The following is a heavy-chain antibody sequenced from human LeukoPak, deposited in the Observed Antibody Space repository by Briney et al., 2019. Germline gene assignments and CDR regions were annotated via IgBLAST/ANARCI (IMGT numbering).Heavy chain of an antibody. CDR3: ARAVLGYFNWFDP. J-gene: IGHJ5*02. D-gene: IGHD3-22*01. CDR1: GFTFSSHW. CDR2: IKQDGSEK. V-gene: IGHV3-7*01. Sequence: GGSLRLSCAASGFTFSSHWMSWVRQAPGKGLEWMANIKQDGSEKYYVDSVKGRFTISRDNAKNSLYLQMNSLRAEDTAVYYCARAVLGYFNWFDPWGQGTLVTVSS.